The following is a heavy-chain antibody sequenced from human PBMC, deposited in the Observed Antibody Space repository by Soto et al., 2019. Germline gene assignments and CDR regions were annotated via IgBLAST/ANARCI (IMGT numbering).Heavy chain of an antibody. CDR2: IDHSVYT. J-gene: IGHJ5*02. CDR1: GGSFSGYY. CDR3: ARLRDWSEP. Sequence: SETQSLTCAVYGGSFSGYYWNWIRQPPGKGLEWIGEIDHSVYTNYNPSLKSRVTISVDTSKNQFSLRLTSVTAADTAVYYCARLRDWSEPWGKENIVTISP. V-gene: IGHV4-34*01. D-gene: IGHD5-12*01.